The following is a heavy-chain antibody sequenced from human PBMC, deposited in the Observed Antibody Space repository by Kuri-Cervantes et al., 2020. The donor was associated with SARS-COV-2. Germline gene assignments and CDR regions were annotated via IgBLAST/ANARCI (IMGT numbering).Heavy chain of an antibody. CDR2: ISAYNGNT. D-gene: IGHD3-22*01. J-gene: IGHJ4*02. V-gene: IGHV1-18*01. CDR1: GYTFTSYG. CDR3: ARDAGYYDSSGYRYYFDY. Sequence: ASVKVSCKASGYTFTSYGISWVRQAPGQGLEWMGWISAYNGNTNYAQKPQGRVTMTTDTSTSTAYMELRSLRSDDTAVYYCARDAGYYDSSGYRYYFDYWGQGTLVTDSS.